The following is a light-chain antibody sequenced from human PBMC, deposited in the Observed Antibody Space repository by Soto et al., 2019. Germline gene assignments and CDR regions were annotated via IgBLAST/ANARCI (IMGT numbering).Light chain of an antibody. J-gene: IGKJ5*01. Sequence: EIVMTQSPATLSASPGERASLSCRTSQSVGSDLAWYQQKPGQAPRLLIYGASTRATGIPARFSGSGSGTEFTLTISSLQSEDFALYYCQQYNNWPPITFGQGTLLEI. V-gene: IGKV3-15*01. CDR1: QSVGSD. CDR3: QQYNNWPPIT. CDR2: GAS.